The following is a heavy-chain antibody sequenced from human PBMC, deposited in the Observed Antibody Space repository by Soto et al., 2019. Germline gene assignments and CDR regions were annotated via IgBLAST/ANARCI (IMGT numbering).Heavy chain of an antibody. Sequence: ASVKVSCKASGYTFTSYGISWVRQAPGQGLEWMGWISAYNGNTNYAQKLQGRVTMTTDTSTSTAYMELRSLRSDDTAVYYCARELWFGELLQGYYFDYWGQGTLVTVSS. CDR2: ISAYNGNT. CDR3: ARELWFGELLQGYYFDY. D-gene: IGHD3-10*01. J-gene: IGHJ4*02. V-gene: IGHV1-18*01. CDR1: GYTFTSYG.